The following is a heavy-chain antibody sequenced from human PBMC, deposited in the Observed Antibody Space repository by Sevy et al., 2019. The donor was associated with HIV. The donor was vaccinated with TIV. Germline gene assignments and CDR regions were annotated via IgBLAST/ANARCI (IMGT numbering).Heavy chain of an antibody. CDR1: GFTFSSYS. CDR2: ISSSSTI. CDR3: ARDDKVEMATILFDY. V-gene: IGHV3-48*02. J-gene: IGHJ4*02. Sequence: GGSLRLSCAASGFTFSSYSMNWVRQAPGKGLEWVSYISSSSTIYYADSVKGRFTISRDNAKNSLYLQMNSLRDEDTAVYYCARDDKVEMATILFDYWGQGTLVTVSS. D-gene: IGHD5-12*01.